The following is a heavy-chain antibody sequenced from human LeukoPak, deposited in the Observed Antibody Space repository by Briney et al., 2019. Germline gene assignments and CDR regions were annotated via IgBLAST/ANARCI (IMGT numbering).Heavy chain of an antibody. Sequence: PSETLSLTCTVSGGSISSYYWSWIRQPPGKGLEWIGYIYYSGSTNYNPSLKSRVTISVDTSKNQFSLKLSSVTAADTAIYYCARPPDPWGQGTLVTVSS. J-gene: IGHJ5*02. CDR2: IYYSGST. V-gene: IGHV4-59*12. CDR1: GGSISSYY. CDR3: ARPPDP.